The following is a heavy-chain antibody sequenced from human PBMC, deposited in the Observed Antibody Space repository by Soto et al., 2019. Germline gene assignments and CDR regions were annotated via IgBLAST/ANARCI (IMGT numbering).Heavy chain of an antibody. Sequence: GGSLRLSCAASGFTFSSYWMSWVRQAPGKGLEWVANIKQDGREKYYVNSMKGRFTISRDNAKNSLYLQMNSLRAEDTAIYYCAKPKYRGVVINFWGQGTTVTVSS. V-gene: IGHV3-7*01. D-gene: IGHD3-10*01. CDR3: AKPKYRGVVINF. CDR2: IKQDGREK. J-gene: IGHJ6*02. CDR1: GFTFSSYW.